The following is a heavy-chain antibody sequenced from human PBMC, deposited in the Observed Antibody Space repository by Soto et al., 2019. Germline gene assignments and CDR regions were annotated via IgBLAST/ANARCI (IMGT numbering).Heavy chain of an antibody. CDR3: AAGGEWELLQAYAFDI. D-gene: IGHD1-26*01. CDR1: GFTFTSSA. CDR2: IVVGSGNT. Sequence: SVKVSCKASGFTFTSSAMQWVRQARGQRLEWIGWIVVGSGNTNYAQKFQERVTITRDMSTSTAYMELSSLRSEDTAVYYCAAGGEWELLQAYAFDIWGQGTMVTVSS. J-gene: IGHJ3*02. V-gene: IGHV1-58*02.